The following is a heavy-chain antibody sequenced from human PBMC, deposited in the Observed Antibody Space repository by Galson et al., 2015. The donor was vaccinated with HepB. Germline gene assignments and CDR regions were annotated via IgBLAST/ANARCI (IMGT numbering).Heavy chain of an antibody. D-gene: IGHD5-12*01. V-gene: IGHV6-1*01. Sequence: CAISGDSVSSNSAAWTWIRQSPSRGLEWLRRTYYRSKWFNDYAASVKSRITVSADTSKNQVSLHLKSVTPGDTAMYYCARGESGASYEYFHNKALDVGGQGTTVTVSS. J-gene: IGHJ6*02. CDR2: TYYRSKWFN. CDR1: GDSVSSNSAA. CDR3: ARGESGASYEYFHNKALDV.